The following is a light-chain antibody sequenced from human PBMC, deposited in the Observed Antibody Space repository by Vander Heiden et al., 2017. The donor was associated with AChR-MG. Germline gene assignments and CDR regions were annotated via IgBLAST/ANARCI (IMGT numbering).Light chain of an antibody. V-gene: IGLV2-11*01. Sequence: QSALTQPRPLSGSPGQAVPTSCTGTSRAVVRYNYLPRCHHHPATPPNPNLFLLTKRSAGVTECCAGYKSGNTASLIISGLQAAYDDDYYCRAFARSYAVLFGGGTKVTVL. CDR1: SRAVVRYNY. J-gene: IGLJ2*01. CDR3: RAFARSYAVL. CDR2: LLT.